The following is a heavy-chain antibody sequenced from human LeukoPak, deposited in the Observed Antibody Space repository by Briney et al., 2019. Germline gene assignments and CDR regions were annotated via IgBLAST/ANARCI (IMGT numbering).Heavy chain of an antibody. CDR1: GFTVSSNY. CDR2: ISSSSSTI. D-gene: IGHD1-26*01. V-gene: IGHV3-48*01. J-gene: IGHJ4*02. CDR3: AREGVGARDYFDY. Sequence: GGSLRLSCAASGFTVSSNYMSWVRQAPGKGLEWVSYISSSSSTIYYADSVKGRLTISRDNAKNSLYLQMNGLRAEDTAVYYCAREGVGARDYFDYWGQGTLVTVSS.